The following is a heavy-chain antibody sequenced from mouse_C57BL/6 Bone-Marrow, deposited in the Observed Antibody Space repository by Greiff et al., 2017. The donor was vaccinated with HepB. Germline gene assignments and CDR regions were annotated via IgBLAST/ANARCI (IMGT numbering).Heavy chain of an antibody. D-gene: IGHD1-1*01. CDR3: ARDPYGSRYYAMDY. CDR2: ISDGGSYT. CDR1: GFTFSSYA. Sequence: EVKLVDSGGGLVKPGGSLKLSCAASGFTFSSYAMSWVRQTPEKRLEWVATISDGGSYTYYPDNVKGRFTISRDNAKNNLYLQMSHLKSEDTAMYYCARDPYGSRYYAMDYWGQGTSVTVSS. J-gene: IGHJ4*01. V-gene: IGHV5-4*01.